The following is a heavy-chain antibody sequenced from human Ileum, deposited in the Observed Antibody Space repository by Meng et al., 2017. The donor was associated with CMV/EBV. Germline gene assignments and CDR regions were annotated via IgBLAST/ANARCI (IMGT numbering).Heavy chain of an antibody. CDR1: GLTFNSYS. J-gene: IGHJ4*02. Sequence: GESLKISCVASGLTFNSYSMGWARQAPGKGLEWVAAISGSGANSYYAESVKGRATISRDNSKNTLLLELNGLRAEDTAVYYCAKDRYFEPAHFDYWGQGTLVTVSS. CDR2: ISGSGANS. CDR3: AKDRYFEPAHFDY. D-gene: IGHD3-9*01. V-gene: IGHV3-23*01.